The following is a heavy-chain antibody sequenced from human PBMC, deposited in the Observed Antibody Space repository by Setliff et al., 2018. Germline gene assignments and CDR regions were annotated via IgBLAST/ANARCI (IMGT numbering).Heavy chain of an antibody. CDR1: GGTFNSFA. CDR2: INPSGGLT. V-gene: IGHV1-46*02. J-gene: IGHJ4*02. CDR3: ARGQTVGPNSGKDY. Sequence: ASVKVSCKASGGTFNSFAINWVRQAPGQGLEWMGIINPSGGLTKYAQKFQGRVTMTSDTSTNTIYLEVSSLRSEDSSMYYCARGQTVGPNSGKDYWGQGTLVTVSS. D-gene: IGHD1-26*01.